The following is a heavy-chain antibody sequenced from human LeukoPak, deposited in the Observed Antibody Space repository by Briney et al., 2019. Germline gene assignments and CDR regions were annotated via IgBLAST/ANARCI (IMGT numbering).Heavy chain of an antibody. D-gene: IGHD1-26*01. Sequence: GGSLRLSCVASGFTFSDFYMIWIRQAPGRGLERVSYISGSGSGIYYTDSVKGRFTISRDNAKNSLFLQMNSLRAEDTAVYYCARIGGGNAFDIWGQGTMVTVSS. CDR1: GFTFSDFY. CDR2: ISGSGSGI. J-gene: IGHJ3*02. V-gene: IGHV3-11*01. CDR3: ARIGGGNAFDI.